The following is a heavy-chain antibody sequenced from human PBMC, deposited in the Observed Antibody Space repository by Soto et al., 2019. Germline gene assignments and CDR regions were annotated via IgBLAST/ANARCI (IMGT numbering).Heavy chain of an antibody. J-gene: IGHJ6*02. CDR1: GGSISSSNW. CDR2: IYHSGST. Sequence: SETLSLSCAVSGGSISSSNWWSWVRQPPGKGLEWIGEIYHSGSTNYNPSLKSRVTISVDKSKNQFSLKLSSVTAADTAVYYCARVSSSWYDGMDVWGQGTTVTVSS. V-gene: IGHV4-4*02. CDR3: ARVSSSWYDGMDV. D-gene: IGHD6-13*01.